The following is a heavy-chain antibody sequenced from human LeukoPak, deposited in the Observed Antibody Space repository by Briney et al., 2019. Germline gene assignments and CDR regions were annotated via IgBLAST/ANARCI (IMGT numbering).Heavy chain of an antibody. V-gene: IGHV3-23*01. CDR1: GFTFNNYA. D-gene: IGHD1-1*01. CDR2: ISGSGNST. CDR3: VKDNSNWYWYFDL. Sequence: GGSLRLSCAASGFTFNNYAMIWVRQAPGKGLEWVSVISGSGNSTYYADSVKGRFTISRDNSKNTLYLQMNSLRGEDTAVYHYVKDNSNWYWYFDLWGRGTLVTVSS. J-gene: IGHJ2*01.